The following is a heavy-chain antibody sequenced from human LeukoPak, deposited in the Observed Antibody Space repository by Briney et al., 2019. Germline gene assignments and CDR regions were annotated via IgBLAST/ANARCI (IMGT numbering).Heavy chain of an antibody. CDR2: ISGSGGST. CDR3: AKDQGFAMVRGVINDAFDI. CDR1: GFTFSSYA. Sequence: GGSLRLSCAASGFTFSSYAMSWVRQAPGKGLEWVSAISGSGGSTYYADSVKGRFTISRDNSKNTLYLQMNSLRAEDTAVYYCAKDQGFAMVRGVINDAFDIWGQGTMVAVSS. J-gene: IGHJ3*02. V-gene: IGHV3-23*01. D-gene: IGHD3-10*01.